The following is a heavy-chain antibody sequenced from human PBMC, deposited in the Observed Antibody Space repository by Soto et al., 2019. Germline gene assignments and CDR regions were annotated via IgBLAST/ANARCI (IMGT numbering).Heavy chain of an antibody. Sequence: PGGSLRLSCAACGFTFSSYWMSWVRQAPGKGLEWVANIKQDGSEKYYVDSVKGRFTISRDNAKNSLYLQMNSLRAEDTAVYYCARVFWRSDAFDIWGQGTMVTVSS. J-gene: IGHJ3*02. CDR1: GFTFSSYW. CDR3: ARVFWRSDAFDI. V-gene: IGHV3-7*01. CDR2: IKQDGSEK.